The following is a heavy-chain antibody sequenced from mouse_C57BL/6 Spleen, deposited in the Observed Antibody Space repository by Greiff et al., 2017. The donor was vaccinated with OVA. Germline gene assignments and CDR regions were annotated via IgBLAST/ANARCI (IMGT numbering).Heavy chain of an antibody. CDR1: GYTFTSYW. CDR3: ARGAYYDYDGLFAY. Sequence: QVQLQQPGAELVMPGASVKLSCKASGYTFTSYWMHWVKQRPGQGLEWIGEIDPSDSYTNYNQKFKGKSTLTVDKSSSTAYMQLSSLTSEDSAVYDCARGAYYDYDGLFAYWGQGTLVTVSA. V-gene: IGHV1-69*01. D-gene: IGHD2-4*01. J-gene: IGHJ3*01. CDR2: IDPSDSYT.